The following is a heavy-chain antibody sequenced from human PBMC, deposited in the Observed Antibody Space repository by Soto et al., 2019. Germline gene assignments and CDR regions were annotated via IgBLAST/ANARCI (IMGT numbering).Heavy chain of an antibody. CDR3: ARDGRATGTTRSYYYGMDV. D-gene: IGHD1-1*01. CDR1: GGSISSYY. J-gene: IGHJ6*02. V-gene: IGHV4-59*01. Sequence: SETLSLTCTVSGGSISSYYWSWIRQPPGKGLEWIGYIYYSGSANYNPSLKSRVTISVDTSKNQFSLKLSSVTAADTAVYYCARDGRATGTTRSYYYGMDVWGQGTTVTVSS. CDR2: IYYSGSA.